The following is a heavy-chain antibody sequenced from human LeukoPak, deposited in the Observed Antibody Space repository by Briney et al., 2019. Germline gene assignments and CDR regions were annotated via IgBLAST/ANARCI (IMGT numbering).Heavy chain of an antibody. J-gene: IGHJ6*04. CDR1: GGSISSYY. Sequence: SETLSVTCTVSGGSISSYYWSWIRQPPGKGLERIGHIYYSGSTNYNPSLKSRVTISVDTSKNQFSLKLTSVTAADTAVYYCARDAYVSYYYYGMDVWGKGTTVTVSS. D-gene: IGHD3-16*01. V-gene: IGHV4-59*01. CDR2: IYYSGST. CDR3: ARDAYVSYYYYGMDV.